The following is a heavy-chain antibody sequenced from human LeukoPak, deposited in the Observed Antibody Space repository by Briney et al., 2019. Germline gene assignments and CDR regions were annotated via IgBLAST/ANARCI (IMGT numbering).Heavy chain of an antibody. CDR2: INPNGGGT. V-gene: IGHV1-46*01. J-gene: IGHJ4*02. CDR3: ARDPSGSWQRFDY. CDR1: GYTFTTYY. Sequence: ASVKVSCKASGYTFTTYYIHWVRQAPGQGLEWMGAINPNGGGTTYAQKFQGRVTMTRDTSASTVYMEVISLTSENTAIFYCARDPSGSWQRFDYWGQGTLVTVSS. D-gene: IGHD1-26*01.